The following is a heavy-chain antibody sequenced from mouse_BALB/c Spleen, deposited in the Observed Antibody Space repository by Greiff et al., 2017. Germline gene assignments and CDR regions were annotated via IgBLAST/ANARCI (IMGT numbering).Heavy chain of an antibody. V-gene: IGHV1-9*01. D-gene: IGHD1-1*01. CDR3: ARVRYYYGPYYAMDY. J-gene: IGHJ4*01. CDR1: GYTFSSYW. Sequence: LVESGASVKISCKAIGYTFSSYWIEWVKQRPGHGLEWIGEILPGSGSTKYNEKFKGKATLTSDKSSSTAYMELSSLTSEDSAVYYCARVRYYYGPYYAMDYWGQGTSVTVSS. CDR2: ILPGSGST.